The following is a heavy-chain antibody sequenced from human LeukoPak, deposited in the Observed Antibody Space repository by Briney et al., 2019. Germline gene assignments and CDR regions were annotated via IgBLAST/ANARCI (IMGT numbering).Heavy chain of an antibody. CDR3: ARGPNSNWCGLDF. D-gene: IGHD6-13*01. J-gene: IGHJ4*02. Sequence: GGSLRLSCTASGFSFSGHWMHWARQLPGKGLVWVSRISPTGSTTSYTDSVKGRFTVSRDNAKNTLYLQVNNLRAECTAVYYCARGPNSNWCGLDFWGQGTLLTVSS. CDR2: ISPTGSTT. CDR1: GFSFSGHW. V-gene: IGHV3-74*01.